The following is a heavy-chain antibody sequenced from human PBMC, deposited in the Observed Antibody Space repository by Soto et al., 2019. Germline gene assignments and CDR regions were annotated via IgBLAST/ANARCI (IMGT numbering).Heavy chain of an antibody. V-gene: IGHV4-59*01. J-gene: IGHJ4*02. CDR3: ARVGDYGDNLLLDY. D-gene: IGHD4-17*01. CDR1: GGSISSYY. CDR2: IYYSGST. Sequence: SETRSLTCTVSGGSISSYYWSWIRQPPGKGLEWIGYIYYSGSTNYNPSLKSRVTISVDTSKNQFSLKLSSVTAADTAVYYCARVGDYGDNLLLDYWGQGTLVTVSS.